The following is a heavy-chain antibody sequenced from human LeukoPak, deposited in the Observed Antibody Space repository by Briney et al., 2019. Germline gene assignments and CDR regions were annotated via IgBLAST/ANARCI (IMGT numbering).Heavy chain of an antibody. D-gene: IGHD3-10*01. V-gene: IGHV4-38-2*02. CDR2: IYHSGST. Sequence: PSETLSLTCTVSGYSISSGYYWGWIRPPPGKGLEWIGSIYHSGSTYYNPSLKSRVTISVDTSKNQFSLKLSSVTAADTAVYYCARDLGYYYGSGPLGWGQGTLVTVSS. CDR1: GYSISSGYY. CDR3: ARDLGYYYGSGPLG. J-gene: IGHJ4*02.